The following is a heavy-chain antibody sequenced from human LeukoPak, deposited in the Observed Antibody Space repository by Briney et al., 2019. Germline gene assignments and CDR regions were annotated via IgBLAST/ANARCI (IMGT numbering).Heavy chain of an antibody. Sequence: GGSLRLSCPVSGFTFSSYAMSWVRQAPGRGQVGVSVISTSGESAYYADSVKGRFTICRDNSKNTLYLQMNSLTTDDTAVYYCAKDRGSGYHYFDYWGQGTLVTVSS. CDR1: GFTFSSYA. V-gene: IGHV3-23*01. D-gene: IGHD3-22*01. J-gene: IGHJ4*02. CDR3: AKDRGSGYHYFDY. CDR2: ISTSGESA.